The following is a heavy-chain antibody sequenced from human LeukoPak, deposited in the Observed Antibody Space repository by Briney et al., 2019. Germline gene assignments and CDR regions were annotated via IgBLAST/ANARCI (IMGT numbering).Heavy chain of an antibody. Sequence: GGSLRLSCAASGFTFSSYGMHWVRQAPGKGLEWVAVISYDGSNKYYADSVKGRFTISRDNAKNSLYLQMNSLRAEDTAVYYCAGESSSGYSGYDPVAFDYWGQGTLVTVSS. CDR2: ISYDGSNK. CDR1: GFTFSSYG. D-gene: IGHD5-12*01. V-gene: IGHV3-30*03. J-gene: IGHJ4*02. CDR3: AGESSSGYSGYDPVAFDY.